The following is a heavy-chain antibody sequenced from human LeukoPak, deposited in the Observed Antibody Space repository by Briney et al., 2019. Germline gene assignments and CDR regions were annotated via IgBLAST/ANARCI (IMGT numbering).Heavy chain of an antibody. J-gene: IGHJ4*02. CDR2: ISSSSSYI. CDR3: ATNGKRIMITFGGVIVRDY. CDR1: GFTFSSYS. D-gene: IGHD3-16*02. V-gene: IGHV3-21*01. Sequence: PGRSLRLSCAASGFTFSSYSMNWVRQAPGKGLEWVSSISSSSSYIYYADSVKGRFTISRDNAKNSLYLQMNSLRAEDTAVYYCATNGKRIMITFGGVIVRDYWGQGTLVTVSS.